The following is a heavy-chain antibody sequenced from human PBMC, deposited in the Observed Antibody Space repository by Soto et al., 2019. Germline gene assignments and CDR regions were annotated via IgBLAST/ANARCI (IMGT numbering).Heavy chain of an antibody. J-gene: IGHJ4*02. CDR2: ISYDGSNK. CDR3: ARTMGATTYFDY. D-gene: IGHD1-26*01. V-gene: IGHV3-30-3*01. CDR1: GFTFSSYA. Sequence: QVQLVESGGGVVQPGRSLRLSCAASGFTFSSYAMHWVRQAPGEGLEWVAVISYDGSNKYYADSVKGRFTISRDNSKNTLYLQMNSLRAEDTAVYYCARTMGATTYFDYWGQGTLVTVSS.